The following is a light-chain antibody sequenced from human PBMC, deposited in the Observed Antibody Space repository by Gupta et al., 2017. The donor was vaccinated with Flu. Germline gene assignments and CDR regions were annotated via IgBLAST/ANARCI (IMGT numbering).Light chain of an antibody. J-gene: IGKJ1*01. CDR2: SAS. Sequence: DIQMTQSPSSLSASVRDRVTITCRASQSISNYLNWYQQKPGKAPNLLIYSASTLQSGGPSRFSGSGSGTHFTLTISSLQPEDSATYYCQQSYTTTWTFGQGTKVGIK. V-gene: IGKV1-39*01. CDR3: QQSYTTTWT. CDR1: QSISNY.